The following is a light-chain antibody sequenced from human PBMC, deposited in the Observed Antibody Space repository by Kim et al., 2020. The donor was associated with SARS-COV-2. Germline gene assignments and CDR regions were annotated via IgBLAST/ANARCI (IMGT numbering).Light chain of an antibody. Sequence: PGQSVTMSCTGTSSDVGPYNYVSWYQQHPGKAPKVMIYDVTKRPSGVPDRFSGSKSGNTASLTISGLQGEDEAEYYCCSFAGNSVVFGGGTKLTVL. V-gene: IGLV2-11*01. CDR1: SSDVGPYNY. CDR3: CSFAGNSVV. J-gene: IGLJ2*01. CDR2: DVT.